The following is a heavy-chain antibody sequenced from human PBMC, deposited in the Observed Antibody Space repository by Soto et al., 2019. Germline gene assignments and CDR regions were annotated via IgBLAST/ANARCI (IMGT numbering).Heavy chain of an antibody. J-gene: IGHJ4*02. Sequence: GGPLRLSCAASGFTFSSYSMNWIRQAPGKGLEWLSYISSSISTMHYADSVKGRFTISRDNAKNSLYLQINSLRDEDTAVYYCAREVRDTAVEEFDYWGQGTLVTVSS. CDR2: ISSSISTM. CDR1: GFTFSSYS. V-gene: IGHV3-48*02. D-gene: IGHD5-18*01. CDR3: AREVRDTAVEEFDY.